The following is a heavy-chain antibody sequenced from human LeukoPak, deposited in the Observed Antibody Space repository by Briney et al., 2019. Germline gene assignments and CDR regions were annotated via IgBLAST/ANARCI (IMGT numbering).Heavy chain of an antibody. Sequence: SETLSLTCTVSGYSINSGYYWSWIRQPPGKGLEWIGYIYRGGSTYYNPSLKSRVTISLDRSKNQFSLKLSSVTAADTAVYYCANADRYCSGGSCPVPDAFDFWGQGTMVTVSS. CDR3: ANADRYCSGGSCPVPDAFDF. D-gene: IGHD2-15*01. V-gene: IGHV4-38-2*02. CDR1: GYSINSGYY. CDR2: IYRGGST. J-gene: IGHJ3*01.